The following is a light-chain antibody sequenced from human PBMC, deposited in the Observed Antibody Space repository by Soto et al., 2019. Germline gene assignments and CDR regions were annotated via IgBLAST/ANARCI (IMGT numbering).Light chain of an antibody. CDR3: FSYTTSSTLV. Sequence: QSALTQPASVSGSPGQSITISCTGTSSDVGGYNYVSWYQQHPAKVPKLMIYEVSNRPSGVSHRFSGSKSGNTASLTISGLQAEDEADYYCFSYTTSSTLVFGGGTKVTVL. CDR2: EVS. CDR1: SSDVGGYNY. J-gene: IGLJ3*02. V-gene: IGLV2-14*01.